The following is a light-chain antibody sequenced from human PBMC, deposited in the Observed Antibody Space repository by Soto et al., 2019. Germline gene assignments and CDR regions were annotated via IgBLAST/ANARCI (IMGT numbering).Light chain of an antibody. Sequence: EMVMTQSPATLSVSPGERVTLSCRASESVHRNLAWYQQKPGQGPSLLIYYASSRATGVPDRFTGSGSGTEFTLTISSLQPGDFGVYHWQHSSNWPPTFGPGTKGEIK. J-gene: IGKJ3*01. CDR1: ESVHRN. CDR2: YAS. V-gene: IGKV3-15*01. CDR3: QHSSNWPPT.